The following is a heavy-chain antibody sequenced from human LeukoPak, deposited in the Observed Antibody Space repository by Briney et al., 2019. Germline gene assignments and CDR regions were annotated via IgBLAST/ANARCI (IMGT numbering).Heavy chain of an antibody. CDR1: GYTFTSYG. Sequence: ASVKVSCKASGYTFTSYGISWVRQAPGQGLEWMGIINPSGGSTSYAQKFQGRVTMTRDTSTSTVYMELSSLRSEDTAVYYCARDRDTAMGSFDYWGQGTLVTVSS. CDR3: ARDRDTAMGSFDY. V-gene: IGHV1-46*01. D-gene: IGHD5-18*01. J-gene: IGHJ4*02. CDR2: INPSGGST.